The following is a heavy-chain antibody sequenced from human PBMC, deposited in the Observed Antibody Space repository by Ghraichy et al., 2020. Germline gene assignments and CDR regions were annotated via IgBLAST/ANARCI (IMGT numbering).Heavy chain of an antibody. CDR2: IYPGDSGT. Sequence: GESLNISCKGSGYSFTSYWIGWVRQMPGKGLEWMGIIYPGDSGTRYSPSFQGQVTISADKSISTAYLQWNSLKASDTAMYYCASYTAMDKDAFDIWGQVTMVTVSS. CDR3: ASYTAMDKDAFDI. V-gene: IGHV5-51*01. D-gene: IGHD5-18*01. CDR1: GYSFTSYW. J-gene: IGHJ3*02.